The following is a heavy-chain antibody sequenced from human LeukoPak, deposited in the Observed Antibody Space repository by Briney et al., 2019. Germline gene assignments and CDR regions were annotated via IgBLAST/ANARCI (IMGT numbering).Heavy chain of an antibody. V-gene: IGHV3-66*01. D-gene: IGHD3-9*01. J-gene: IGHJ6*02. Sequence: GGSLRLSCAASGFTVSSNYMSWVRQAPGKGLEWVSVIYSGGSTYYADSVKGRFTISRDNSKNTLYLQMNSLRAEDTAVYYCARDLGVRYFDWFVDYYGMDVWAKGPRSPSP. CDR1: GFTVSSNY. CDR3: ARDLGVRYFDWFVDYYGMDV. CDR2: IYSGGST.